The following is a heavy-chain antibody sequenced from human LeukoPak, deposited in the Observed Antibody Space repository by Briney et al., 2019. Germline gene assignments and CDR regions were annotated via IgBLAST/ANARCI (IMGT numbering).Heavy chain of an antibody. J-gene: IGHJ4*02. CDR1: GGTFSSYA. D-gene: IGHD3-9*01. V-gene: IGHV1-69*13. CDR2: IIPIFGTA. CDR3: ARDRGLRYYDILTGYPDFDY. Sequence: SEKVSCKASGGTFSSYAISWVRQAPGQGLEWMGGIIPIFGTANYAQKFQGRVTITADESTSTAYMELSSLRSEDTAVYYCARDRGLRYYDILTGYPDFDYWGQGTLVTVSS.